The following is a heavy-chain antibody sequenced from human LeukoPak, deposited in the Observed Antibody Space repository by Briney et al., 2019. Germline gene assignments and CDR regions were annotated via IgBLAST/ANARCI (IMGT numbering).Heavy chain of an antibody. CDR1: GYTFTSYG. CDR2: ISAYNGST. CDR3: ARDITAAASNWFDP. V-gene: IGHV1-18*01. Sequence: ASVKVSCKASGYTFTSYGISWVRQAPGQGLEWMGWISAYNGSTNYAQKLQGRVTMTTDTSTSTAYMELRSLRSDDTAVYYCARDITAAASNWFDPWGQGTLVTVSS. D-gene: IGHD6-13*01. J-gene: IGHJ5*02.